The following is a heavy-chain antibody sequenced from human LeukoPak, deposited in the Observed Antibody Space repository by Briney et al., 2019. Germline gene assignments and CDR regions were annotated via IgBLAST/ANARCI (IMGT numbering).Heavy chain of an antibody. CDR1: GFSLNTTTLG. CDR2: LFWDDDS. V-gene: IGHV2-5*02. Sequence: SGPTLVNPTQTLTLTCTFSGFSLNTTTLGVGWIRQPPGKALEWLALLFWDDDSRLSPSLESRLTITKDTSKNQVVHTMTDMDPVDTATYYCAHATNSHFDYWGQGTLVTVSS. J-gene: IGHJ4*02. D-gene: IGHD4-23*01. CDR3: AHATNSHFDY.